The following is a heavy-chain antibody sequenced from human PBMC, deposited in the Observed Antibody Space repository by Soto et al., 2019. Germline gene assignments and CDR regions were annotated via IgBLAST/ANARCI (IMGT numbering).Heavy chain of an antibody. V-gene: IGHV4-59*01. D-gene: IGHD3-9*01. CDR3: ARGVGSSPPRY. CDR2: VYDNGRP. J-gene: IGHJ4*02. Sequence: TSETLSLTCTFSGGSISVYYWSWIRQSPRQGLEWIGYVYDNGRPYYSPSLKSRVTISADTSKNQISLKLTSATAADTAVYYCARGVGSSPPRYWGRGTLVTVS. CDR1: GGSISVYY.